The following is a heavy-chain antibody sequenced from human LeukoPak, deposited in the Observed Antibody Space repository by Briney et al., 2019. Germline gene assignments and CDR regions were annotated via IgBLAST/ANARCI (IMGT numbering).Heavy chain of an antibody. CDR2: IYYDETT. Sequence: TPSETLSLTCAVSGGSISSSNWWTWVRQPPGKGLEWIGDIYYDETTYYNPSLESRVSISVDKFKNQLSLKLTSVTAADTAIYFCARDPPGALDIWGQGTMVTVSS. CDR3: ARDPPGALDI. J-gene: IGHJ3*02. V-gene: IGHV4-4*02. CDR1: GGSISSSNW.